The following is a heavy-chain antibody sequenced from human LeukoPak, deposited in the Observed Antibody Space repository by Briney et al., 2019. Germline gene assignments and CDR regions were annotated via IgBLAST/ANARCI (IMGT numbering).Heavy chain of an antibody. D-gene: IGHD5-24*01. CDR1: GYTLTELS. J-gene: IGHJ3*02. CDR2: FDPEDGET. V-gene: IGHV1-24*01. Sequence: GASVKVSCKVSGYTLTELSMHWVRQAPGKGLEWMGGFDPEDGETIYAQKFQGRVTMTEDTSTDTAYMELSSLRSEDTAVYYCATRLEAVDAFDIWGQGTMVTVSS. CDR3: ATRLEAVDAFDI.